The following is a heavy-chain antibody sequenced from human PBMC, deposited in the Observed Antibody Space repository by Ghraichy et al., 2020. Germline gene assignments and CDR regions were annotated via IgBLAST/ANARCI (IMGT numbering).Heavy chain of an antibody. V-gene: IGHV3-23*01. J-gene: IGHJ4*02. CDR2: ISNSGDST. CDR3: AKRDYGDFGTNY. Sequence: GESLNISCAASGFIFSSHAMSWVRQAPGKGLEWVSGISNSGDSTYYADSVKGRFTISRDNSKNTLYLQMNSLRVEDTAVYYCAKRDYGDFGTNYWGQGILVTVSS. CDR1: GFIFSSHA. D-gene: IGHD4-17*01.